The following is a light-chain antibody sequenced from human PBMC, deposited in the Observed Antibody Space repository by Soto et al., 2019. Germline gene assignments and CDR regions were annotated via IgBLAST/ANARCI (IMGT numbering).Light chain of an antibody. V-gene: IGLV6-57*03. Sequence: NFMLTQPHSVSESPGKTVTISCTRSSGSLASNYVQWYQQRPGSAPTPVIYEDNQRPSGVPDRLSGSIDSSSNSASLTIPGLKTEDEADYYWQSYDSSNRVFGGGTQLTVL. J-gene: IGLJ2*01. CDR3: QSYDSSNRV. CDR2: EDN. CDR1: SGSLASNY.